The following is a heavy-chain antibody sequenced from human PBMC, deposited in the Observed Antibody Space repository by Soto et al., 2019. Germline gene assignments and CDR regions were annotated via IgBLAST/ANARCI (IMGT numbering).Heavy chain of an antibody. CDR1: GGSFSGYY. Sequence: QVQLQQWGAGLLKPSETLSLTCAVYGGSFSGYYWSWIRQPPGKGLEWIGEINHSGSTNYNPSLKSRVTISVDTSKNQFSLKLSSVTAADTAVYYCARGVPGIAAAEQYWTAWFDPWGQGTLVTVSS. CDR3: ARGVPGIAAAEQYWTAWFDP. J-gene: IGHJ5*02. D-gene: IGHD6-13*01. CDR2: INHSGST. V-gene: IGHV4-34*01.